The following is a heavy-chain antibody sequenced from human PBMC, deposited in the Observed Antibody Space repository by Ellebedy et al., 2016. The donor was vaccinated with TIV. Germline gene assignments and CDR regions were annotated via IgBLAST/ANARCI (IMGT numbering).Heavy chain of an antibody. J-gene: IGHJ4*02. CDR1: GFTFSSYS. Sequence: PGGSLRLSCAASGFTFSSYSMNWVRQAPGKGLEWVSSISSSSSYIYYADSVKGRFTISRDNAKNSLYLQMNSLRAEDTAVYYCAISIARGRGVAGFDYWGQGTLVTVSS. D-gene: IGHD6-19*01. CDR2: ISSSSSYI. V-gene: IGHV3-21*04. CDR3: AISIARGRGVAGFDY.